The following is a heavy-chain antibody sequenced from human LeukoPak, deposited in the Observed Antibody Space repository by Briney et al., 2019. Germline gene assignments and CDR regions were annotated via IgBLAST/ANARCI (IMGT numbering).Heavy chain of an antibody. D-gene: IGHD5-18*01. Sequence: GGSLRLSCAASGFTVSSNYMSWVRQAPGKGLEWVSVIYSGGSTYYADSVKGRFTISRDNSKNTLYLQMNSLRAEDTAVYYCARTPRGYGYGAYYYYGMDVWGQGTTVTVSS. J-gene: IGHJ6*02. CDR3: ARTPRGYGYGAYYYYGMDV. CDR2: IYSGGST. CDR1: GFTVSSNY. V-gene: IGHV3-66*01.